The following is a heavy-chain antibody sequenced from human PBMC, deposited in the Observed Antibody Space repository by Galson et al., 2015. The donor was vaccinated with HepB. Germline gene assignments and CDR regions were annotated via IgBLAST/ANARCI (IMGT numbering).Heavy chain of an antibody. D-gene: IGHD3-10*01. CDR1: GGTFSSYA. Sequence: SVKVSCKASGGTFSSYAISWVRQAPGQGLEWMGGIIPISGTANYAQKFQGRVTITADESTSTAYMELSSLRSEDTAVYYCARFRIGPSGRGNYYYGTDVWGQGTTVTVSS. CDR3: ARFRIGPSGRGNYYYGTDV. CDR2: IIPISGTA. V-gene: IGHV1-69*13. J-gene: IGHJ6*02.